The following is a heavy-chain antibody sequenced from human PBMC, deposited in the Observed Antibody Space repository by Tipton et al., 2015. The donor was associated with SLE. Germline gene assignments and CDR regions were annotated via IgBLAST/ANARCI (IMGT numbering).Heavy chain of an antibody. V-gene: IGHV4-59*13. D-gene: IGHD6-6*01. CDR2: VHSSGST. CDR3: ARVYRSSSPLGYYYYMDV. J-gene: IGHJ6*03. CDR1: GASISSYY. Sequence: TLSLTCTVSGASISSYYWSWIRQPPGKRLEWIGHVHSSGSTHYNPSLNSRVTISLDTSNNQFSLRLTSVTAADTAVYYCARVYRSSSPLGYYYYMDVRGKGTTVTVSS.